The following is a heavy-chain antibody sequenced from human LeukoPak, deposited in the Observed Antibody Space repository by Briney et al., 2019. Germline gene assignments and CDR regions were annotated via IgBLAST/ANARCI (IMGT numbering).Heavy chain of an antibody. V-gene: IGHV3-20*04. D-gene: IGHD6-13*01. Sequence: GGSLRLSCAASGFTFDDYGMSWVRQAPGKGLEWVSGINWNGGSTGYADSVKGRFTISRDNAKNSLYLQMNSLRAEDTAVYYCARDLYSSSWYAYWGQGTLVTVSS. CDR3: ARDLYSSSWYAY. CDR2: INWNGGST. CDR1: GFTFDDYG. J-gene: IGHJ4*02.